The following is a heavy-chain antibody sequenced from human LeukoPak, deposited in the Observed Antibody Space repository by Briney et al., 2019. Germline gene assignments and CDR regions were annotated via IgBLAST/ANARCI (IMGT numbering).Heavy chain of an antibody. J-gene: IGHJ4*02. CDR2: IYYSGST. V-gene: IGHV4-30-4*01. CDR1: GGSISSGDYY. D-gene: IGHD4-23*01. Sequence: PSETLSLTCTVSGGSISSGDYYWSWIRQPPGKGLEWIGYIYYSGSTYYNPSLKSRVTISVDTSKNQFSLKLSSVTAADTAVYYCACHDYGGPNHLGFDYWGQGTLVTVSS. CDR3: ACHDYGGPNHLGFDY.